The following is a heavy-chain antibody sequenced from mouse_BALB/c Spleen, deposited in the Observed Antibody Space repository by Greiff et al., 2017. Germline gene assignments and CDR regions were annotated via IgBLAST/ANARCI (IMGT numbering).Heavy chain of an antibody. CDR2: ISTYYGDA. Sequence: VQLQESGAELVRPGVSVKISCKGSGYTFTDYAMHWVKQSPAKSLEWIGVISTYYGDASYNQKFKGKATMTVDKSSSTAYMELARLTSEDSAIYYCAGGDGSTLYAMDYWGQGTSVTVSS. J-gene: IGHJ4*01. CDR1: GYTFTDYA. D-gene: IGHD1-1*01. CDR3: AGGDGSTLYAMDY. V-gene: IGHV1S137*01.